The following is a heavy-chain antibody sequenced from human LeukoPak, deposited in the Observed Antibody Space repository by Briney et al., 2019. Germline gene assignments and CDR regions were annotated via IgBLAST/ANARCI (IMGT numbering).Heavy chain of an antibody. CDR1: GGTFSRNA. D-gene: IGHD5-12*01. V-gene: IGHV1-18*01. CDR2: ISAYNGNT. Sequence: ASEKVSCKASGGTFSRNAISWVRQAPGQGLEWMGWISAYNGNTNYAQKLQGRVTMTTDTSTSTAYMELRSLRSDDTAVYYCARDNLGGYEGDYWGQGTLVTVSS. CDR3: ARDNLGGYEGDY. J-gene: IGHJ4*02.